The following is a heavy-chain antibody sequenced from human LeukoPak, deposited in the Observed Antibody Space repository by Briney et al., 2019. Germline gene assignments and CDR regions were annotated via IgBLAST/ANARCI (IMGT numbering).Heavy chain of an antibody. J-gene: IGHJ4*02. Sequence: PGRSLRLSCAASGFTFSNYGMHWVRQAPSKGLEWVATIRYDDGNTKNYADSVKGRFTISRDNSQNTLYLQMNDLRAEDTAVYYCAKSPYYDFWPFDYWGQGTLVTVSS. V-gene: IGHV3-33*06. CDR2: IRYDDGNTK. CDR1: GFTFSNYG. CDR3: AKSPYYDFWPFDY. D-gene: IGHD3-3*01.